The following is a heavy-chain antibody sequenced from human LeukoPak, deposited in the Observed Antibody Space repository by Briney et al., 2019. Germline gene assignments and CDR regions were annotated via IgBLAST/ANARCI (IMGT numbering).Heavy chain of an antibody. CDR3: TKGFYRLPIDY. D-gene: IGHD2/OR15-2a*01. Sequence: GGSLRLSCAASGFTFSSYSMNWVRQAPGKGLEWVSSISSSSSYIYYADSVKGRFTISRDNAKNSLYLQMNSLRAEDTAVYYCTKGFYRLPIDYWGQGTLVTVSS. V-gene: IGHV3-21*01. CDR2: ISSSSSYI. CDR1: GFTFSSYS. J-gene: IGHJ4*02.